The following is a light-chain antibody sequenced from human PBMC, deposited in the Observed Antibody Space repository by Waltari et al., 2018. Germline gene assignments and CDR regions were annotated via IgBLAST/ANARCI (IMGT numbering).Light chain of an antibody. V-gene: IGLV2-11*01. Sequence: QSALTQPRSVSGSPGQSVTISCTGTSSDVGGYNYVSWYQQHPGKAPKLMIYDVSARPSGVPDRFSGSKSGNTASLTISGLQAEDEADYYCCSYAGSSTWVFGGGTKLTVL. CDR3: CSYAGSSTWV. J-gene: IGLJ2*01. CDR1: SSDVGGYNY. CDR2: DVS.